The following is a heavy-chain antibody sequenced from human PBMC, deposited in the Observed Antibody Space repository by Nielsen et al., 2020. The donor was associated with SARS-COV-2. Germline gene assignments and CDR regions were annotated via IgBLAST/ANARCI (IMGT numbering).Heavy chain of an antibody. V-gene: IGHV4-39*01. Sequence: SETLSLTCTVSGGSISSSSYYWGWIRQPPGKGLEWIGSIYYSGSTYYNPSLKSRVTISVDTSKNQFSLKLSSVTAADTAVYYCASTGLAAAGVDYWGQGTLVTVSP. CDR1: GGSISSSSYY. CDR3: ASTGLAAAGVDY. CDR2: IYYSGST. D-gene: IGHD6-13*01. J-gene: IGHJ4*02.